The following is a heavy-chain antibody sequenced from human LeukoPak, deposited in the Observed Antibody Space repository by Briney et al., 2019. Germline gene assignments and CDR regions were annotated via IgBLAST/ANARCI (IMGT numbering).Heavy chain of an antibody. Sequence: GGSLRLSCTASGFTFSDYYMSWIRQAPGTGLQWVSHISSTGSTIYYADSVKGRSTISRDNAKNSLYLQMNSLRAEDTAVYYCARILRWRPLFDYWGQGTLVTVSS. CDR1: GFTFSDYY. CDR3: ARILRWRPLFDY. J-gene: IGHJ4*02. CDR2: ISSTGSTI. D-gene: IGHD4-23*01. V-gene: IGHV3-11*01.